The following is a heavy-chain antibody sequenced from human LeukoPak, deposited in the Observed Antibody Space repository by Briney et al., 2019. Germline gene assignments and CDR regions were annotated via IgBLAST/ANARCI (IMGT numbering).Heavy chain of an antibody. CDR2: MKQDGSER. CDR3: ARYLDFRADYYFDY. D-gene: IGHD3/OR15-3a*01. V-gene: IGHV3-7*01. CDR1: GFIFSGYW. Sequence: PGGSLRLSCAASGFIFSGYWMTWVRQAPGKGLEWVANMKQDGSERYYVDSVKGRFTISRDNAKSSPYLQMNSLRVEDTAVYYCARYLDFRADYYFDYWGQGTLVTVSS. J-gene: IGHJ4*02.